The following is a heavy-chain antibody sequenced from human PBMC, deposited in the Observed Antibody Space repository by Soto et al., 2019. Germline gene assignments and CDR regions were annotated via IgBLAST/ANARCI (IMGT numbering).Heavy chain of an antibody. J-gene: IGHJ3*02. CDR2: LNPNSGGT. D-gene: IGHD3-10*01. CDR3: AGPPLARSGSAYDGFDI. V-gene: IGHV1-2*02. CDR1: GYPFTGYY. Sequence: ATVKVSFKDSGYPFTGYYAHWLRPAPGEGLEWMGWLNPNSGGTNYAQKFQGRVTMTRDTYISTAYMELNGLRSDDTAVYYCAGPPLARSGSAYDGFDILGQGTMDNVSS.